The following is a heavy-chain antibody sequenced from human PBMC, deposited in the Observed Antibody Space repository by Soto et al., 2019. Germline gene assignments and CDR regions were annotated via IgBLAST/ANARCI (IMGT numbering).Heavy chain of an antibody. Sequence: VQLVQSGAEVKKPGESLKISCKGSGYTFTSYWIAWVRQMPGKGLEWMGIIYPDDSDTRYSPSFQGQVTFSADRSINTAYLQWNSLKASDTAMYYCARHHRDDSSGRWFDPWGQGTLVTVSS. V-gene: IGHV5-51*01. J-gene: IGHJ5*02. CDR1: GYTFTSYW. CDR2: IYPDDSDT. CDR3: ARHHRDDSSGRWFDP. D-gene: IGHD3-22*01.